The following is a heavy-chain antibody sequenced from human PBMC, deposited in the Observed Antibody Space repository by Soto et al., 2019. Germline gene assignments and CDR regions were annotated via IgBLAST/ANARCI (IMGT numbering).Heavy chain of an antibody. V-gene: IGHV1-18*01. CDR1: GYTFTSYG. Sequence: EASVKVSCKASGYTFTSYGISWVRQAPGQGLEWMGWISAYNGNTNYARKLQGRVTMTTDTSTSTAYMELRSLRSDDTAVYYCARIAVAGTFDYWGQGTLVTVSS. CDR2: ISAYNGNT. J-gene: IGHJ4*02. CDR3: ARIAVAGTFDY. D-gene: IGHD6-19*01.